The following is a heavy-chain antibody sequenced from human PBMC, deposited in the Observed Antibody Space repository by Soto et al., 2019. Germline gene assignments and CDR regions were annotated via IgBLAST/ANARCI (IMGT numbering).Heavy chain of an antibody. J-gene: IGHJ5*02. D-gene: IGHD2-2*01. Sequence: SVKVSCKASGYTLTSYAIHWVRQAPGQRLEWMGWINAGNGNTKSSQKFQGRVTITRDTSASTAYMELSSLRSEDTAVYYCARGGYCTSSSCYNWFDPWGQGTLVTVSS. CDR2: INAGNGNT. V-gene: IGHV1-3*01. CDR1: GYTLTSYA. CDR3: ARGGYCTSSSCYNWFDP.